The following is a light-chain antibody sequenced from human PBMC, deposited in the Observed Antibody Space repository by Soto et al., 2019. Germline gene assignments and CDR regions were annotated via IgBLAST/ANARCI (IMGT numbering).Light chain of an antibody. J-gene: IGKJ3*01. CDR1: QSISTY. CDR2: DAS. Sequence: EIVLTQSPATLSLSPGESATLSCRASQSISTYLAWYQQKPGQAPRLLIYDASNRATGVPTRFSGSGSGTDFTLTISSRQPEDFAVYYCQQRYNWPLFTFGPGTKVDVK. V-gene: IGKV3-11*01. CDR3: QQRYNWPLFT.